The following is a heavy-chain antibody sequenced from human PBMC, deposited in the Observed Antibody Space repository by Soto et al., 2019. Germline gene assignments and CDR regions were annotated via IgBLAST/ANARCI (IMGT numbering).Heavy chain of an antibody. CDR1: GGSISSYY. Sequence: QVQLQESGPGLVKPSETLSLTCTVSGGSISSYYWSWIRQPQGKGLEWIGYLYYSGSTNYNPSLKSRDTISVDTSKNQFSLKLSPVTAADTAVYYCAREFSTVTNYGMDVWGQGTTVTVSS. V-gene: IGHV4-59*01. CDR3: AREFSTVTNYGMDV. J-gene: IGHJ6*02. D-gene: IGHD4-17*01. CDR2: LYYSGST.